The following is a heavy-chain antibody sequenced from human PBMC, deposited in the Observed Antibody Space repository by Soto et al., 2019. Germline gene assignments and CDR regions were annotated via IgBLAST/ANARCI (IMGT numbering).Heavy chain of an antibody. Sequence: QVQLVQSGAEVKNPGASVKVSCKASGYTFTSYGISWVRQAPGQGLEWMGWISAYNGKTNYAQKIQGRVTMTTDTSTSTDYIELRSLRSDDTAVYYCASTVVVTAITRDGMDVWGQGTTVTVSS. V-gene: IGHV1-18*01. D-gene: IGHD2-21*02. CDR2: ISAYNGKT. CDR3: ASTVVVTAITRDGMDV. J-gene: IGHJ6*02. CDR1: GYTFTSYG.